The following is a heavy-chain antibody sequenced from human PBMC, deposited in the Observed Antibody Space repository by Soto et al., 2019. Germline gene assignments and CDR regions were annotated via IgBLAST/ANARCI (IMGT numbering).Heavy chain of an antibody. CDR3: ARGTPSAAYFDY. J-gene: IGHJ4*02. V-gene: IGHV1-69*02. Sequence: QVQLVQSGAEVKKPWSSVKLSCKAAGGTSSSYSVTWVRQAPGQGLEWMGRIIPIIGITDYAQKFQDRVTITADKSTSTTYMELSGLRSEDTAVYYCARGTPSAAYFDYWGQGTLVTVSS. D-gene: IGHD1-7*01. CDR1: GGTSSSYS. CDR2: IIPIIGIT.